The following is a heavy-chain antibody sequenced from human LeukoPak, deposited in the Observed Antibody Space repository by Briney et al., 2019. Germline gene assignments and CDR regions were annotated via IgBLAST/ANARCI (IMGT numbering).Heavy chain of an antibody. Sequence: GESLKISCKDSGYSFSIYWIGWVRQMPGKGLEWVGIIYPGDSDTRYSPSFQGQVTISADKSISTAYLQWSSLKASDTAMYYCARIEASAATGYGGKGDYWGQGTLVTVSS. CDR3: ARIEASAATGYGGKGDY. CDR2: IYPGDSDT. J-gene: IGHJ4*02. D-gene: IGHD4-23*01. CDR1: GYSFSIYW. V-gene: IGHV5-51*01.